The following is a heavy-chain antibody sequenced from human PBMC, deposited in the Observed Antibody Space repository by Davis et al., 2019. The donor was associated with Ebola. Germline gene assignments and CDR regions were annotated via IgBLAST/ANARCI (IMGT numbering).Heavy chain of an antibody. CDR1: GFTFSSYA. D-gene: IGHD6-13*01. V-gene: IGHV3-30-3*01. CDR3: AKGDRYSSRPHNWFDP. CDR2: ISYDGSNK. J-gene: IGHJ5*02. Sequence: PGGSLRLSCAASGFTFSSYAMHWVRQAPGKGLEWVAVISYDGSNKYYADSVKGRFTISRDNSKNTLYLQMNSLRAEDTAVYYCAKGDRYSSRPHNWFDPWGQGTLVTVSS.